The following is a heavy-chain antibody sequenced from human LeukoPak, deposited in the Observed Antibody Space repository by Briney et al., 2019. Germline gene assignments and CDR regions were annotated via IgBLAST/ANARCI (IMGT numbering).Heavy chain of an antibody. V-gene: IGHV3-21*01. CDR1: GFTFSSYG. CDR2: ISSSSSYI. J-gene: IGHJ4*02. D-gene: IGHD4-11*01. Sequence: PGGSLRLSCAASGFTFSSYGMNWVRQAPGKGLEWVSSISSSSSYIYYADSVKGRFTISRDNAKNSLYLQMNSLRAEDTAVYYCARDWREIQYFDYWGQGTLVTVSS. CDR3: ARDWREIQYFDY.